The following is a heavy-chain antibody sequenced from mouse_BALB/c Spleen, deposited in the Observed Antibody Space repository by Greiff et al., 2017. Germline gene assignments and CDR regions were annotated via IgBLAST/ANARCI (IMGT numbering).Heavy chain of an antibody. CDR3: ARSRANWDWFAY. J-gene: IGHJ3*01. D-gene: IGHD4-1*01. CDR2: IDPENGNT. V-gene: IGHV14-1*02. CDR1: GFNIKDYY. Sequence: VHVKQSGAELVRPGALVKLSCKASGFNIKDYYMHWVKQRPEQGLEWIGWIDPENGNTIYDPKFQGKASITADTSSNTAYLQLSSLTSEDTAVYYCARSRANWDWFAYWGQGTLVTVSA.